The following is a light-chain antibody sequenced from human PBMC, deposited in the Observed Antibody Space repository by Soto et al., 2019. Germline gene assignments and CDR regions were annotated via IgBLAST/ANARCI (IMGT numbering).Light chain of an antibody. J-gene: IGKJ3*01. V-gene: IGKV1-39*01. CDR3: SQSYSTLPFT. CDR1: QSISSY. Sequence: MQQNNTPSSLSASVGDRVTITCRASQSISSYLNWYQQKPGKATKLLIYAASSLQSGVPSSFSGSGSGTDFTLTISSLQPEDFATYYCSQSYSTLPFTFGPGTKVYIK. CDR2: AAS.